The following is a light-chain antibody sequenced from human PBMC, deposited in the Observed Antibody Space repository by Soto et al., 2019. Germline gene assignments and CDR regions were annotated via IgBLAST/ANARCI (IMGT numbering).Light chain of an antibody. Sequence: IQMTQSPSAMSASVGYRVTITCRASQGISNYLAWFQQKPGQGPKRLIYGASNLQSGVPPRFSGSGSETEFTLTISKLQPEDIATYYCLQHNAYPFTFGQGTKLEIK. J-gene: IGKJ2*01. CDR1: QGISNY. V-gene: IGKV1-17*03. CDR3: LQHNAYPFT. CDR2: GAS.